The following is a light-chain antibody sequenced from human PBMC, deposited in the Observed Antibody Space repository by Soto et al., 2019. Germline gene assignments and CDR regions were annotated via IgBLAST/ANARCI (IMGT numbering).Light chain of an antibody. CDR1: SSDVGGYNY. J-gene: IGLJ2*01. CDR2: EVS. CDR3: SSYTTTVSVV. V-gene: IGLV2-14*01. Sequence: QSALTQPASVSGSPGQSITISCTGTSSDVGGYNYVSWYQHHPGKAPKLMIYEVSNRPSGVSNRFSGSKSGNTASLTISGLQAEDEAEYHCSSYTTTVSVVFGGGTKLTVL.